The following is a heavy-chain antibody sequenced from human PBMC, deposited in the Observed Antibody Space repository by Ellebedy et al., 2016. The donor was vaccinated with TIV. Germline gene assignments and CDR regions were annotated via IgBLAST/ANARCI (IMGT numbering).Heavy chain of an antibody. Sequence: GESLKISCAVSGFAVSSNYMSWVRQAPGKGLEWVSVMYMDGYTDYVDSVRGRFTFSRDVSPNTLYLQMNSLRAEDTAVYFCARGSRGYGDYPDWGQGTLVTVSS. CDR2: MYMDGYT. V-gene: IGHV3-53*01. J-gene: IGHJ1*01. CDR3: ARGSRGYGDYPD. CDR1: GFAVSSNY. D-gene: IGHD4-17*01.